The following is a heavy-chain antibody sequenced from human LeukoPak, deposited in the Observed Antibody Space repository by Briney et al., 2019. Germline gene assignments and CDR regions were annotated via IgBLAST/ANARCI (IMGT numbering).Heavy chain of an antibody. Sequence: GKSLTLSCVAPQFSFSHFGMHWVRQAPGKGLEWVAVIWHDGSSRYYADSVKGRFTISRDNFQNTLYLQMNSLRADDTAVYYCAKDAQRGFDYSNSLEYWGQGTLVTVSS. CDR3: AKDAQRGFDYSNSLEY. J-gene: IGHJ4*02. CDR2: IWHDGSSR. CDR1: QFSFSHFG. V-gene: IGHV3-33*06. D-gene: IGHD4-11*01.